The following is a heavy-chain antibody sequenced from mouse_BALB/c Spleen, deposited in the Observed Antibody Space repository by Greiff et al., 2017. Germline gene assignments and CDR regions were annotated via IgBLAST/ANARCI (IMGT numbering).Heavy chain of an antibody. Sequence: DVMLVESGGGLVKPGGSLKLSCAASGFTFSDYYMYWVRQTPEKRLEWVATISDGGSYTYYPDSVKGRFTISRDNAKNNLYLQMSSLKSEDTAMYYCARDTMITREYAMDYWGQGTSVTVAS. J-gene: IGHJ4*01. D-gene: IGHD2-4*01. CDR2: ISDGGSYT. CDR3: ARDTMITREYAMDY. V-gene: IGHV5-4*02. CDR1: GFTFSDYY.